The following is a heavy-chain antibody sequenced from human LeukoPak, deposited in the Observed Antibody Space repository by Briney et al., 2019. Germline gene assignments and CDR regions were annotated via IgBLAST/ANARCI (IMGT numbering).Heavy chain of an antibody. V-gene: IGHV3-7*01. Sequence: PGGSLRLSCTVSGFTFSNYWMRWVRQAPGKGLEWVASIDKDGREKRYVDSVEGRFTISRDSAKSSVYLQMTSLGAEDTAVYYCATYTQNFGAPGTDYWGQGTLVTVSS. CDR2: IDKDGREK. CDR1: GFTFSNYW. CDR3: ATYTQNFGAPGTDY. D-gene: IGHD3-10*01. J-gene: IGHJ4*02.